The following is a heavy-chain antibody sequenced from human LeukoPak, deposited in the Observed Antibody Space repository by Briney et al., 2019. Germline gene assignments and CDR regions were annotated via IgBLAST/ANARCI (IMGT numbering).Heavy chain of an antibody. CDR1: GFTFSDYS. D-gene: IGHD4-23*01. V-gene: IGHV3-48*01. CDR2: ISSSSSTI. Sequence: GGSLRLSCATSGFTFSDYSMNWVRQAPGKGLEWVSYISSSSSTIYYADSVKGRFTISRDNAKNSLYLQMNSLRAEDTALYYCARAYGGKDYWGQGTLVTVSS. J-gene: IGHJ4*02. CDR3: ARAYGGKDY.